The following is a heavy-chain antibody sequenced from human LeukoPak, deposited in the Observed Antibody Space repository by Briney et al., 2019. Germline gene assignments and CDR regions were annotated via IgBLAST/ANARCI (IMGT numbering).Heavy chain of an antibody. V-gene: IGHV1-46*01. CDR3: ATRWVVKGDIDY. J-gene: IGHJ4*02. CDR2: INPSDDST. Sequence: VASVKVSCKASGYTFTNNHISWVRQAPGQGLEWMRRINPSDDSTFYAQKFQGRFVMTSDTSTSTVYMELTSLRSEDTAVYYCATRWVVKGDIDYCGQGTLVTVSS. D-gene: IGHD4-23*01. CDR1: GYTFTNNH.